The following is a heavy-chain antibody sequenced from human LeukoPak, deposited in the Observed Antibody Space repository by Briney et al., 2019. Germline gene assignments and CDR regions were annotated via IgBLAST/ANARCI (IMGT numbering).Heavy chain of an antibody. D-gene: IGHD3-10*01. J-gene: IGHJ2*01. Sequence: GGSLRLSCAASGFTFSSYGMSWVRQAPGKGLEWVSAISGSGGSTYYADSVKGRFTISRDNSKNTLYLQMNSLRAEDTAVYYCANGWFGESIYIPNWYFDLWGRGTLVTVSS. CDR3: ANGWFGESIYIPNWYFDL. CDR1: GFTFSSYG. V-gene: IGHV3-23*01. CDR2: ISGSGGST.